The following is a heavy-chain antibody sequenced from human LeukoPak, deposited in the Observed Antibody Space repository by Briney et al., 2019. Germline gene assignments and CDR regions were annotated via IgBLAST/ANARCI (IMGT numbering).Heavy chain of an antibody. Sequence: SETLSLTCAVSGASITSHPWNWVRQPPGKGLEWIGEMYNSGTGTYKPSLRSRVTMFFDESKNYFSLKLNSVTAADTAVYYCARGGNWDFGYWGQGVLVIVSS. CDR3: ARGGNWDFGY. D-gene: IGHD7-27*01. J-gene: IGHJ4*02. V-gene: IGHV4-4*02. CDR2: MYNSGTG. CDR1: GASITSHPW.